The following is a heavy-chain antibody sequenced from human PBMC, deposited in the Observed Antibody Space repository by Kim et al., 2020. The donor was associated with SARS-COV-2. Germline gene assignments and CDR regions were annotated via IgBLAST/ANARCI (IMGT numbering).Heavy chain of an antibody. CDR2: ISGAGGNT. CDR1: GFTFSSYA. Sequence: GGSLRLSCAASGFTFSSYAMNWVRQAPGKGLEWVSSISGAGGNTYYADSVKGRFTISRDNAKNSLYLQMNSLRAEDTAVYYCARARNPGQRPAAYWG. V-gene: IGHV3-21*01. J-gene: IGHJ4*01. CDR3: ARARNPGQRPAAY. D-gene: IGHD6-25*01.